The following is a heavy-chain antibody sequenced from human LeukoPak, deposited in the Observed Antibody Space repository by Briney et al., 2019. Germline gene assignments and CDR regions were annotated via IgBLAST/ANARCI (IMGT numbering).Heavy chain of an antibody. V-gene: IGHV1-18*01. D-gene: IGHD5-12*01. Sequence: GASVKVSCKASGYTFTSYGISWVRQAPGQGLEWMGWISAYNGNTNYAQRLQGRVTMTTDTSTSTAYMELRSLRSDDTAVYYCARDAWVGVATIFLGYWGQGTLVTVSS. CDR1: GYTFTSYG. CDR3: ARDAWVGVATIFLGY. CDR2: ISAYNGNT. J-gene: IGHJ4*02.